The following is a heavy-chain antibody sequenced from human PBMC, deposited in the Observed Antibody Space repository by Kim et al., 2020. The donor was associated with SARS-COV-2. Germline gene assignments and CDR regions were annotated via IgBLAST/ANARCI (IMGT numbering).Heavy chain of an antibody. D-gene: IGHD3-10*02. V-gene: IGHV3-48*01. CDR3: DSVRISEVATRD. CDR2: ISTTSSSK. J-gene: IGHJ1*01. CDR1: GFPFSLYD. Sequence: GGSLRHSCAASGFPFSLYDMHWVRQAPGKGLEWVSYISTTSSSKYSADSAKGRCTITRDNAKNTLFPQMNSQRADDTAAYFYDSVRISEVATRDWGQG.